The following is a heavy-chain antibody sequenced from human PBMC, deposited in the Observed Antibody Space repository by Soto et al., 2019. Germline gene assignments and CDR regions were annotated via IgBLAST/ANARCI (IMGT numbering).Heavy chain of an antibody. Sequence: HPGGSLRLSCAASGFTFDDYAMHWVRQAPGKGLEWVSGFRTGADDGTTYYADSVKGRFTISRDISKNTLFLQMNSLRAEDTAIYYCAKKVNSGPGSQYFDYWGQGTLVTVS. V-gene: IGHV3-23*01. CDR3: AKKVNSGPGSQYFDY. CDR2: FRTGADDGTT. J-gene: IGHJ4*02. D-gene: IGHD3-10*01. CDR1: GFTFDDYA.